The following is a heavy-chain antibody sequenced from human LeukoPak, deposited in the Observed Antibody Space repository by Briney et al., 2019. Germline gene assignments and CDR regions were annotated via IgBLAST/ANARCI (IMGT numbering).Heavy chain of an antibody. CDR1: GGTFSSYA. CDR3: ARSLYYYDILTGFDL. Sequence: SVKVSCKASGGTFSSYAISWVRQAPGQGLEWMGGIIPIFGTANYAQKFQGRVTITADESTSTAYMELSSLRSEDTAVYYCARSLYYYDILTGFDLWGRGTLVTVSS. D-gene: IGHD3-9*01. J-gene: IGHJ2*01. V-gene: IGHV1-69*13. CDR2: IIPIFGTA.